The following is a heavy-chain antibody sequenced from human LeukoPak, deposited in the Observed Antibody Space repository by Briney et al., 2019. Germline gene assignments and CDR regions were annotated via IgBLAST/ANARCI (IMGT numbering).Heavy chain of an antibody. Sequence: GSSLRLSCAASGFTFSSYAMHWVRQAPGKGLEWVAVISYDGSNKYYADSVKGRFTISRDNSKNTLYLQMNSLRAEDTAVYYCARELGLYYYGMDVWGQGTTVTVSS. J-gene: IGHJ6*02. CDR3: ARELGLYYYGMDV. CDR1: GFTFSSYA. CDR2: ISYDGSNK. D-gene: IGHD7-27*01. V-gene: IGHV3-30-3*01.